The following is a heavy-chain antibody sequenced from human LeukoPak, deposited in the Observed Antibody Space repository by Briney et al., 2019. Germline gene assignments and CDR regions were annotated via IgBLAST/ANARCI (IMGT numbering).Heavy chain of an antibody. J-gene: IGHJ4*02. CDR2: ISGSGGST. Sequence: GGSLRLSCAASGFTFSSYAMSWVRQAPGKGLEWVSAISGSGGSTYYVDSVKGRFTISRDSSKNTLYLQMNSLTAQDTAIYYCAKGREAYSGSYTPFDSWGQGTLVTVSS. V-gene: IGHV3-23*01. CDR1: GFTFSSYA. D-gene: IGHD1-26*01. CDR3: AKGREAYSGSYTPFDS.